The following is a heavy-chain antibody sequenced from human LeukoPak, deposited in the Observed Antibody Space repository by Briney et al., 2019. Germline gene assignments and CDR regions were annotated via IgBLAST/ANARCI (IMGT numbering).Heavy chain of an antibody. Sequence: PGGSLRLSCAASGFTFSSYSVNWVRQAPGKGPEWVSYISSSSSTIYYADSVKGRFTISRDNAKNSLYLQMNSLRAEDTAVYYCARGEYQMPVWGQGTTVTVSS. J-gene: IGHJ6*02. D-gene: IGHD2/OR15-2a*01. CDR2: ISSSSSTI. CDR1: GFTFSSYS. V-gene: IGHV3-48*01. CDR3: ARGEYQMPV.